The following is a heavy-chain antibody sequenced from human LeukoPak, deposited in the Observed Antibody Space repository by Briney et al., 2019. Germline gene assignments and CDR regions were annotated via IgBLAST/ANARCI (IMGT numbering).Heavy chain of an antibody. Sequence: ASVKVSCKASGYTFTNYGISWVRQAPGQGLEWMGWISAYNANTNYAQKLQGRVTMTTDTSTSTAYMELRSLRSDDTAVYYCARWAPSGDRDYYYYYMDVWGKGTTVTVSS. CDR2: ISAYNANT. D-gene: IGHD2-21*02. CDR3: ARWAPSGDRDYYYYYMDV. CDR1: GYTFTNYG. J-gene: IGHJ6*03. V-gene: IGHV1-18*01.